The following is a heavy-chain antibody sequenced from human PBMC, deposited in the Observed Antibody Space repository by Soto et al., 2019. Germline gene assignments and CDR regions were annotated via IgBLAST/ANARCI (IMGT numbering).Heavy chain of an antibody. CDR1: GYTFTSYY. Sequence: ASVKVSCKASGYTFTSYYMHSVRQAPGQGXEWMGIINPSGGSTSYAQKFQGRVTMTRDTSTSTVYMELSSLRSEDTAVYYCASGDTYYYDSSGPHAFDIWGQGTMVTVSS. V-gene: IGHV1-46*01. CDR3: ASGDTYYYDSSGPHAFDI. CDR2: INPSGGST. J-gene: IGHJ3*02. D-gene: IGHD3-22*01.